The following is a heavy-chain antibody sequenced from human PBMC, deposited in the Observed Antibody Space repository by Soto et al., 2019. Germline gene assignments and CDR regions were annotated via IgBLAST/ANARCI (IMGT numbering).Heavy chain of an antibody. CDR2: INHSGST. CDR3: ATLTGYCSGGSCYSGAAFDI. V-gene: IGHV4-34*01. CDR1: GGSFSGYY. Sequence: SETLSLTCAVYGGSFSGYYWSWIRQPPGKGLEWIGEINHSGSTNYNPSLKSRVTISVDTSKNQFSLKLSSVTAADTAVYYCATLTGYCSGGSCYSGAAFDIWGQGTMVTVSS. D-gene: IGHD2-15*01. J-gene: IGHJ3*02.